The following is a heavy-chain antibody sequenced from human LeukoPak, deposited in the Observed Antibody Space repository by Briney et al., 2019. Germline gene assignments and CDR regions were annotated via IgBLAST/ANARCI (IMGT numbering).Heavy chain of an antibody. V-gene: IGHV4-59*01. CDR1: GGSISSYY. Sequence: SETLSLTCTVSGGSISSYYWSWIRQPPGKGLEWIGYIYYSGSTNYNPSLKSRVTISVDTSKNQFSLKLSSVTAADTAVYYCARVVGAIRDWGQGTLVTVSS. CDR3: ARVVGAIRD. J-gene: IGHJ4*02. CDR2: IYYSGST. D-gene: IGHD1-26*01.